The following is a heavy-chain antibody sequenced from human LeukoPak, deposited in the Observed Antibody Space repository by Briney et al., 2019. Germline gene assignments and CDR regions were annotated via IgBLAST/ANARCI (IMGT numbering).Heavy chain of an antibody. V-gene: IGHV3-23*01. CDR2: LSGSGGGT. Sequence: PGGSLRLSCAASGFTFSSYAMTWVRQAPGKGLEWVSALSGSGGGTYYADSVKGRFTISRDNSKNTLYLQMNSLRAEDTAVYYCAQTSGVPAAIFGGNWFDPWGQGTLVTVSS. J-gene: IGHJ5*02. CDR1: GFTFSSYA. CDR3: AQTSGVPAAIFGGNWFDP. D-gene: IGHD2-2*02.